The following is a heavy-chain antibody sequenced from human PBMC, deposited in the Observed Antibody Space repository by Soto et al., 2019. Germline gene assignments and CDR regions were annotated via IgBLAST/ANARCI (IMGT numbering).Heavy chain of an antibody. CDR3: ARAPPRGGFDY. J-gene: IGHJ4*02. V-gene: IGHV4-31*03. D-gene: IGHD3-16*01. CDR2: IYYSGST. CDR1: GGSISSGGYY. Sequence: QVQLQESGPGLVKPSQTLSLTCTVSGGSISSGGYYWSWIRQHPGKVLEWIGYIYYSGSTYYNPSIKSRVTISVDTAKNQFSLKLSSVTAADTAVYYGARAPPRGGFDYWGQGTLVTVSS.